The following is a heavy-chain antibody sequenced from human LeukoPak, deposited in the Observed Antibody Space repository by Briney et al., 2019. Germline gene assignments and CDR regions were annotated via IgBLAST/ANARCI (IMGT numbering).Heavy chain of an antibody. D-gene: IGHD3-22*01. J-gene: IGHJ4*02. CDR2: ISGSGAYS. Sequence: ETLSLTCAVSGFTFSDYAMSWVRQAPGKGLEWVSGISGSGAYSYYADSVKGRFTISRDNSKNTLHLQMNSLRAEDTAVYYCVRDWGYDSSGYWQKYFDSWGQGTLVTVSS. CDR3: VRDWGYDSSGYWQKYFDS. CDR1: GFTFSDYA. V-gene: IGHV3-23*01.